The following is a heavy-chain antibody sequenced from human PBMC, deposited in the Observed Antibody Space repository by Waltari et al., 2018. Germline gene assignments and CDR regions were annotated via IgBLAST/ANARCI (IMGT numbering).Heavy chain of an antibody. D-gene: IGHD4-17*01. J-gene: IGHJ3*02. V-gene: IGHV3-21*01. Sequence: EGQLVESGGGLVKPGGSLRLFCAASGFTFSSYSVTWVRQAPGKGLEWVSSISSSSSYIYYADSVKGRFTISRDNAKNSLYLQMNSLRAEDTAVYYCARSYGSDAFDIWGQGTMVTVSS. CDR3: ARSYGSDAFDI. CDR1: GFTFSSYS. CDR2: ISSSSSYI.